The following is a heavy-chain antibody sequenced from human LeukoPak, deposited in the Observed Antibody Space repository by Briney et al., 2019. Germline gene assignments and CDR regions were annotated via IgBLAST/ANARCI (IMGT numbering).Heavy chain of an antibody. D-gene: IGHD5-12*01. J-gene: IGHJ4*02. V-gene: IGHV3-23*01. CDR3: AKDWTTGGFDYGRGLIDY. CDR1: GFTFSSYA. Sequence: LPGGSLRLSCAASGFTFSSYALNWVRQAPGKGLEWVSTISGSGGSAYYTDSVKGRFTISRDNTKNTLYLQMNSLRAEDTALYYCAKDWTTGGFDYGRGLIDYWGQGTLVTVSS. CDR2: ISGSGGSA.